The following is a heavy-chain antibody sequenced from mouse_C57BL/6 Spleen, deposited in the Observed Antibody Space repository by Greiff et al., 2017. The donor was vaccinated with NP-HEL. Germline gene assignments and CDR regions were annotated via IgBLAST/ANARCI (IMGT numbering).Heavy chain of an antibody. CDR1: GYAFSSYW. V-gene: IGHV1-80*01. CDR3: ARSGNHWGAMDY. D-gene: IGHD1-2*01. J-gene: IGHJ4*01. CDR2: IYPGDGDT. Sequence: VQLQQSGAELVKPGASVKISCKASGYAFSSYWMNWVKQRPGKGLEWIGQIYPGDGDTNYNGKFKGKATLTADKSSSTAYMQLSSLTSEDSAVYFCARSGNHWGAMDYWGQGTSVTVSS.